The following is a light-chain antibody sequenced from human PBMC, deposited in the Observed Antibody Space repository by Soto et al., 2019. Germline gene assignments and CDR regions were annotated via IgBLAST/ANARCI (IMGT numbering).Light chain of an antibody. Sequence: QSALTQPASVSGSPGQSITISCTGTSSDVGLYNYVSWYQQYPGKAPKLMIFEVSNRPSGVSNRFSASKSGNTASLTISGLQAEDEADDYYISYTTSSNSYVFGTGTKVTVL. V-gene: IGLV2-14*01. CDR1: SSDVGLYNY. CDR2: EVS. J-gene: IGLJ1*01. CDR3: ISYTTSSNSYV.